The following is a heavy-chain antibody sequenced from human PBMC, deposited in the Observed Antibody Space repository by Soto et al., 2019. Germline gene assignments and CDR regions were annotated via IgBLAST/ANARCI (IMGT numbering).Heavy chain of an antibody. Sequence: QVQLVQSGAEVKKPESSVKVSCKAPRGTFSTYAISWVRPAPGQGLEWMGGIIPMFGTANYAQRFQDRVTITPDESTNSVYMELSSLRSEDTAVYFCASGIQLWLRRINNGYSGWGQGTLVTVSS. J-gene: IGHJ1*01. CDR3: ASGIQLWLRRINNGYSG. CDR2: IIPMFGTA. CDR1: RGTFSTYA. V-gene: IGHV1-69*05. D-gene: IGHD5-18*01.